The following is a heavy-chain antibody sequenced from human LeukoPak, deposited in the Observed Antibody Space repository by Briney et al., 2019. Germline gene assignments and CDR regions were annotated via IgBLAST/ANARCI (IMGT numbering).Heavy chain of an antibody. J-gene: IGHJ4*02. CDR3: ARDRAGYSYGPGNY. V-gene: IGHV3-21*01. Sequence: GGSLRLSCAASGFTFSSYSMNWVRQAPGKGLEWVSSISSSSSYIYYADSVKGRFTISRDNAKNSLYLQMNSLRAEDTAVYYCARDRAGYSYGPGNYWGQGTLVTVSS. D-gene: IGHD5-18*01. CDR2: ISSSSSYI. CDR1: GFTFSSYS.